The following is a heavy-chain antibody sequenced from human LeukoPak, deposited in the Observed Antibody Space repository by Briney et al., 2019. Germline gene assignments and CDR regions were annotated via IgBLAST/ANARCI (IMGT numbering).Heavy chain of an antibody. CDR1: GYTFTGYY. CDR2: INPNSGGT. V-gene: IGHV1-2*02. CDR3: ARGGIVVGLGGRDWSDP. Sequence: ASVTVSCKASGYTFTGYYIHWVRQAPGQGLEWMGWINPNSGGTNYAQKFQGRVTMTRDTSISTAYMELSGLRSDDTAVYYCARGGIVVGLGGRDWSDPWGQGTLVTVSS. D-gene: IGHD2-2*01. J-gene: IGHJ5*02.